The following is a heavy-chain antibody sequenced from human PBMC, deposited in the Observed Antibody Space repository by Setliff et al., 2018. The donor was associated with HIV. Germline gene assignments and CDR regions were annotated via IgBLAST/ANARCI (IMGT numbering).Heavy chain of an antibody. CDR1: GDSVNSGSYF. D-gene: IGHD3-22*01. CDR2: LYYNGRT. CDR3: GRHHDSDRSGDPDWFDP. Sequence: PSETLSLTCTVSGDSVNSGSYFWAWIRPPPGKGLEYIGTLYYNGRTQYNASLKSRVTISVDTSKNQFSLKLNSVTAAGTAVYYCGRHHDSDRSGDPDWFDPWGQGILVTVS. J-gene: IGHJ5*02. V-gene: IGHV4-39*01.